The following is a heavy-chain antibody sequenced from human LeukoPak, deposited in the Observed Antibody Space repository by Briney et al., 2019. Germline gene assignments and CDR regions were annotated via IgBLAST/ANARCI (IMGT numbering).Heavy chain of an antibody. CDR1: GGTFSSYA. CDR2: VIPIFGTA. J-gene: IGHJ3*02. Sequence: ASVKVSCKASGGTFSSYAISWVRQAPGQGLEWMGGVIPIFGTANYAQKFQGRVTITADESTSTAYMDLSSLRSEDTAVYYCARARGQQLVIGAFDIWGQGTMVTVSS. V-gene: IGHV1-69*13. CDR3: ARARGQQLVIGAFDI. D-gene: IGHD6-13*01.